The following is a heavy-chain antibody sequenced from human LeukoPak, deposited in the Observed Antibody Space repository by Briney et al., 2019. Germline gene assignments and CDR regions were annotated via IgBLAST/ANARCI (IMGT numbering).Heavy chain of an antibody. CDR3: ARLPATISYYYYMDV. D-gene: IGHD5-12*01. V-gene: IGHV4-59*01. CDR2: IYYSGST. Sequence: SETLSLTCTVSGASISNYYWSWIRQPPGKGLEWIGYIYYSGSTNYNPSLKSRVTISVDTPKSQFSLKLTSVTAADTAVYYCARLPATISYYYYMDVWGKGTTVTVSS. CDR1: GASISNYY. J-gene: IGHJ6*03.